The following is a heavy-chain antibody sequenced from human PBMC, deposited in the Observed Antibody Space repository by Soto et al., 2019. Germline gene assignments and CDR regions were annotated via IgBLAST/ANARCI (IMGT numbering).Heavy chain of an antibody. Sequence: GGSLRLSCTASGFTFGDYAMSWFRQAPGKGLEWAGFIRSKAYGGTTEYAASVKGRFTISRDDSKSIAYLQMNSLKTEDTAVYYCTREDWNYRYYYGMDVWGQGTTVTVSS. CDR1: GFTFGDYA. J-gene: IGHJ6*02. D-gene: IGHD1-7*01. CDR3: TREDWNYRYYYGMDV. V-gene: IGHV3-49*03. CDR2: IRSKAYGGTT.